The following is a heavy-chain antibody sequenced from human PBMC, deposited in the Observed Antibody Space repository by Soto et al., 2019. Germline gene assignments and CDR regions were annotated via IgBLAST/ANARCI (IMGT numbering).Heavy chain of an antibody. D-gene: IGHD6-13*01. CDR2: IYSGGST. V-gene: IGHV3-66*01. CDR1: GFTVSSNY. CDR3: ARGFYSSSWPYYYYYYGMDV. Sequence: GGSLRLSCAASGFTVSSNYMSWVLQAPGKGLEWVSVIYSGGSTYYADSVKGRFTISRDNSKNTLYLQMNSLRAEDTAVYYCARGFYSSSWPYYYYYYGMDVWGQGTTVTVSS. J-gene: IGHJ6*02.